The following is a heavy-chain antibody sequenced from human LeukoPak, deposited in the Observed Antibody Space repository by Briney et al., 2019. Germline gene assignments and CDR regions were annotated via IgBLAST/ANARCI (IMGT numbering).Heavy chain of an antibody. Sequence: SETLSLTYTVSGGSISSGGYYWSWIRQHPGKGLEWIGYIYYSGSTYYNPSLKSRVTISVDTSKNQFSLKLSSVTAADTAVYYCAREVVPAAMVHYYYYMDVWGKGTTVTVSS. J-gene: IGHJ6*03. CDR2: IYYSGST. V-gene: IGHV4-31*03. CDR1: GGSISSGGYY. CDR3: AREVVPAAMVHYYYYMDV. D-gene: IGHD2-2*01.